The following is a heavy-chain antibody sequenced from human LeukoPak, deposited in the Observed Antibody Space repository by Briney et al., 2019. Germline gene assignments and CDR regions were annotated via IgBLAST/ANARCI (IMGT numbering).Heavy chain of an antibody. CDR1: GFTSSNYA. J-gene: IGHJ4*02. Sequence: GGSLRLSRAASGFTSSNYAMNWVRQAPGKGLEWVSGISGSGGTTYYADSVKGRFTISRDNPKNTLYLQMNGLRAEDTAVYYCARRVVAGQTYYFDFWGQGTLVTVSS. CDR3: ARRVVAGQTYYFDF. CDR2: ISGSGGTT. D-gene: IGHD6-19*01. V-gene: IGHV3-23*01.